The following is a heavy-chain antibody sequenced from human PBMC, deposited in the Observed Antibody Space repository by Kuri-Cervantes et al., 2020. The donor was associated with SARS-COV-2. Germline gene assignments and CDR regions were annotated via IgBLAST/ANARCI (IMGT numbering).Heavy chain of an antibody. V-gene: IGHV3-21*04. Sequence: GESLKISCAASGFTFRTYSMNWVRQAPGKGLEWVASISRDSTYIYYADSVRGRFTVSRDNAKSSLYLQMNSLRAEDTAVYYCARDDEGELPGDHWGQGTLVTVSS. D-gene: IGHD3-16*01. CDR3: ARDDEGELPGDH. CDR2: ISRDSTYI. J-gene: IGHJ4*02. CDR1: GFTFRTYS.